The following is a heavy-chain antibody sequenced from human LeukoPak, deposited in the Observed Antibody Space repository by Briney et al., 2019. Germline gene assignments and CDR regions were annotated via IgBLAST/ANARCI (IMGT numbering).Heavy chain of an antibody. CDR1: VYTFTIYY. Sequence: ASVKLSFKASVYTFTIYYMHWVRQAPGQGLGWMGWINPYSGGAKYAQKFQGRVTMTRDTSITTAYMELSRLRSDGSAVYYCASEGLMSFYDSSGPPHGAFDIWGQGTLVTVSS. V-gene: IGHV1-2*02. J-gene: IGHJ3*02. D-gene: IGHD3-22*01. CDR3: ASEGLMSFYDSSGPPHGAFDI. CDR2: INPYSGGA.